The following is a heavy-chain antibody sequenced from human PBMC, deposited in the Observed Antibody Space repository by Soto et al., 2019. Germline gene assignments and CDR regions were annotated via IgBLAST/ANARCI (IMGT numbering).Heavy chain of an antibody. D-gene: IGHD3-3*01. CDR1: GFTFGDYG. Sequence: GGSLRLSCAASGFTFGDYGMSWVRQAPGKGLEWVSGINWNGGSTGYAGSVKGRFTISRDNAKNSLYLQMNSLRAEDTALYYCARLLPIGEKYYDFWSGYYDYWGQGTLVTVSS. CDR2: INWNGGST. CDR3: ARLLPIGEKYYDFWSGYYDY. V-gene: IGHV3-20*04. J-gene: IGHJ4*02.